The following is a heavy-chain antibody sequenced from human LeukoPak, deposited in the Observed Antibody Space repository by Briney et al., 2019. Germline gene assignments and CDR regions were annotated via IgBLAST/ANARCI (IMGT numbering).Heavy chain of an antibody. V-gene: IGHV3-23*01. Sequence: GGSLRLSCAASGFTFRIYAMSWVRQAPGKGLEWVSAMSGGSGGSTYYADSVKGRFTISRDNSKNTLYLQMNSLRAEDTAVYYCAKGPRLIDYWGQGTLVTVSS. CDR2: MSGGSGGST. J-gene: IGHJ4*02. CDR1: GFTFRIYA. CDR3: AKGPRLIDY.